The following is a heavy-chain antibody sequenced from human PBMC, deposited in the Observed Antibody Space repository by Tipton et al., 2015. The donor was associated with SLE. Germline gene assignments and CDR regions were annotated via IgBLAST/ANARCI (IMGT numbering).Heavy chain of an antibody. CDR1: GFTFSDYW. V-gene: IGHV3-7*01. D-gene: IGHD6-13*01. Sequence: GSLRLSCAASGFTFSDYWMTWVRQAPGKGLEWVANMKEDGSEIYYVDSVKGRFTISRDNAQRSLYLQMNSLRAEDTAVYYCVKQIAGAGSSWGQGTLVTVSS. CDR2: MKEDGSEI. CDR3: VKQIAGAGSS. J-gene: IGHJ5*02.